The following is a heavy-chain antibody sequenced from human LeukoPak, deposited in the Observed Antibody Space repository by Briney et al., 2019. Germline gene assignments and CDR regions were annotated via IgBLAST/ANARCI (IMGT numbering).Heavy chain of an antibody. D-gene: IGHD6-13*01. V-gene: IGHV1-2*02. CDR2: INPNSGGT. CDR3: ARVVGAAGFSFDP. CDR1: GYTFIDYY. Sequence: GASVKVSCKASGYTFIDYYVNWVRQAPGQGLEWMGWINPNSGGTNYAQKFQGRVTMTRDTSISTVYMELTSLTSDDTAVYYCARVVGAAGFSFDPWGQGTLVTVSS. J-gene: IGHJ5*02.